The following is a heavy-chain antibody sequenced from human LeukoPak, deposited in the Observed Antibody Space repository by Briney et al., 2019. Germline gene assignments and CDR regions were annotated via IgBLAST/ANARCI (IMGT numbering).Heavy chain of an antibody. J-gene: IGHJ4*02. CDR3: ARGRGGATTGFDH. D-gene: IGHD1-26*01. V-gene: IGHV1-2*02. CDR2: INSNSGAR. CDR1: GYTFSGYY. Sequence: GASVTVSFKASGYTFSGYYMHWVRQAPGQGLESMGWINSNSGARNYAPKFQGRVTFSRDNSISTAYMELSSLRSDDTAIYYCARGRGGATTGFDHWGQGTLVTVSS.